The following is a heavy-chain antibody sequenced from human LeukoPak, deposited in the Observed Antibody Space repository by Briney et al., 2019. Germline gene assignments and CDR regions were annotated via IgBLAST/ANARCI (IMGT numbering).Heavy chain of an antibody. CDR1: GFTFNNAW. V-gene: IGHV3-15*01. J-gene: IGHJ5*02. CDR3: AGEESARRIHALHP. CDR2: IKSDGGTT. D-gene: IGHD1-26*01. Sequence: GGSLGLSCAASGFTFNNAWMSWVRQAPGKGLEWIGRIKSDGGTTDYAAPVKGRFTISRDNSKNTLYLQMNTLRPEDTAVYYCAGEESARRIHALHPWGQGTLVTVSA.